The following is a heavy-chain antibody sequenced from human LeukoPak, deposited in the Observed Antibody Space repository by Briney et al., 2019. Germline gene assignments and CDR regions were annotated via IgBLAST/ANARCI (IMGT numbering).Heavy chain of an antibody. D-gene: IGHD3-22*01. V-gene: IGHV3-23*01. CDR3: ANSGYYSSFDY. J-gene: IGHJ4*02. CDR1: GFXFSSYA. Sequence: GGSLRLSCAASGFXFSSYAMSWVRKAPGKGLELGSAISGSGGSTYYADSVKGRFTISRDNSKNTLYLQMNSLRAEDTAVYYCANSGYYSSFDYWGQGTLVTVSS. CDR2: ISGSGGST.